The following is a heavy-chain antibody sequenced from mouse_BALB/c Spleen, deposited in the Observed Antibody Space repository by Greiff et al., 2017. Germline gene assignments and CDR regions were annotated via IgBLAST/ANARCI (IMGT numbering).Heavy chain of an antibody. CDR2: IYPGNSDT. CDR1: GYTFTSYW. CDR3: TRDGSTSFDY. J-gene: IGHJ2*01. D-gene: IGHD1-1*01. Sequence: EVQLQQSGTVLARPGASVKMSCKASGYTFTSYWMHWVKQRPGQGLEWIGAIYPGNSDTNYNQNFKGKAKLTAVTSTSTAYMELSSLTNEDSAVYYCTRDGSTSFDYWGQGTTLTVSA. V-gene: IGHV1-5*01.